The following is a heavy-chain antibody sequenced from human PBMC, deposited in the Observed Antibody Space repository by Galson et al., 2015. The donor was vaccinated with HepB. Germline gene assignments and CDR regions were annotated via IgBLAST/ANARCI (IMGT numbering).Heavy chain of an antibody. CDR3: AREWGSSSIVAYFDY. J-gene: IGHJ4*02. V-gene: IGHV1-69*06. CDR1: GGTFSSYA. CDR2: IIPIFGTA. D-gene: IGHD6-6*01. Sequence: SVKVSCKASGGTFSSYAISWVRQAPGQGLEWMGGIIPIFGTANYAQKFQGRVTITADKSTSTAYMELSSLRSEDTAVYYCAREWGSSSIVAYFDYWGQGTLVTVSS.